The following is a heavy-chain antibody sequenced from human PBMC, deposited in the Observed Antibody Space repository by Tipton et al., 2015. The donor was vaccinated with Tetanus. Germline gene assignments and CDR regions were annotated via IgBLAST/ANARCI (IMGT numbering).Heavy chain of an antibody. CDR1: GYRFANYW. V-gene: IGHV5-51*01. Sequence: QLVQSGPEVKKPGESLKISCQGSGYRFANYWIGWVRQMPGKGLEWMGIIYPHDSDTRYNPSFQGHVTMSADKSINTAYLQWTSLKASDTAVYYCARRKGGYVGYYFDFWAQGTLVTVSA. CDR3: ARRKGGYVGYYFDF. D-gene: IGHD5-12*01. J-gene: IGHJ4*02. CDR2: IYPHDSDT.